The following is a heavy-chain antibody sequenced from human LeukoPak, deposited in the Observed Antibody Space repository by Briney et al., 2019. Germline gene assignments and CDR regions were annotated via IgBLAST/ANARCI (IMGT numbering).Heavy chain of an antibody. Sequence: ASVKVSCKVSGYTLTELSMHWVRQAPGQGLEWMGIINPSGGSTSYAQKFQGRVTMTRDTSTSTVYMELSSLRSEDTAVYYCASPISSSWYYNYYGMDVWGQGTTVTVSS. CDR2: INPSGGST. CDR1: GYTLTELS. J-gene: IGHJ6*02. D-gene: IGHD6-13*01. CDR3: ASPISSSWYYNYYGMDV. V-gene: IGHV1-46*01.